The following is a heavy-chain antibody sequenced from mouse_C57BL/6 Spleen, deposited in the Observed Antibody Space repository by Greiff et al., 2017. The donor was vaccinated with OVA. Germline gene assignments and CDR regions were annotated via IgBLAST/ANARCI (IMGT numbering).Heavy chain of an antibody. V-gene: IGHV1-69*01. J-gene: IGHJ1*03. CDR1: GYTFTSYW. Sequence: QVQLQQPGAELVMPGASVKLSCKASGYTFTSYWMHWVKQRPGQGLEWIGEIDPSDSYTNYNQKFKGKSTLTVDKSSSTSYMQLSSLTSEDSAVYYCARSPPGTDWYFDVWGTGTTVTVSS. CDR3: ARSPPGTDWYFDV. D-gene: IGHD4-1*01. CDR2: IDPSDSYT.